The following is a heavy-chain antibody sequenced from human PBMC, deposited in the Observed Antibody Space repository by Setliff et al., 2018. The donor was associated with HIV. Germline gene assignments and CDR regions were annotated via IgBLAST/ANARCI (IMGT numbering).Heavy chain of an antibody. CDR1: GYIFISYG. Sequence: ASVKVSCKASGYIFISYGFSWVRQAPGQGLEWMGWISAYNGNTNYAQKLQGRVTMTTDTSTSTAYMELSSLKSEDTAVYYCATPLWFGTQDAFDIWGQGTMVTVSS. J-gene: IGHJ3*02. CDR2: ISAYNGNT. D-gene: IGHD3-10*01. V-gene: IGHV1-18*01. CDR3: ATPLWFGTQDAFDI.